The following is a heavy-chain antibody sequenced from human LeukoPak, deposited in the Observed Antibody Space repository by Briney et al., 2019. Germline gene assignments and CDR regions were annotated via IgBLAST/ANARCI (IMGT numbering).Heavy chain of an antibody. CDR2: INWNGGST. Sequence: GGSLRLSCAASGFTFDDYGMSWVRQVPGKGLEWVSGINWNGGSTGYADSVKGRFTISRDNAKNSLYVQMNSLRAEDTAFYYCARETSTVIAAPGYWGQGTLVTVSS. D-gene: IGHD6-13*01. CDR1: GFTFDDYG. CDR3: ARETSTVIAAPGY. V-gene: IGHV3-20*04. J-gene: IGHJ4*02.